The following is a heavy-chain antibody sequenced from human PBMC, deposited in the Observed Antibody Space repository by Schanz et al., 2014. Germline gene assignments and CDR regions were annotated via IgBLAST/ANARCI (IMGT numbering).Heavy chain of an antibody. CDR3: ARDGVAATTDFEY. CDR2: ISGGGGST. D-gene: IGHD1-1*01. CDR1: GFTFSSSA. Sequence: EVQLLESGGGLVQPGGSLRLSCAASGFTFSSSAMTWVRQAPGKGLEWVSVISGGGGSTYYADSVKGRFSISRDNSKNTLYLQMNSLRAEDTAVYYCARDGVAATTDFEYWGQGALVTVSS. J-gene: IGHJ4*02. V-gene: IGHV3-23*01.